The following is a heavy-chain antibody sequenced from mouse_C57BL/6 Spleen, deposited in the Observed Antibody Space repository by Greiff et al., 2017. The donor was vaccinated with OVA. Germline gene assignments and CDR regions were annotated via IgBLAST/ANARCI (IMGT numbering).Heavy chain of an antibody. V-gene: IGHV14-4*01. J-gene: IGHJ2*01. D-gene: IGHD2-1*01. Sequence: VHVKQSGAELVRPGASVKLSCTASGFNIKDDYMHWVKQRPEQGLEWIGWIDPENGDTEYASKFQGKATITADTSSNTAYLQLSSLTSEDTAVYYCTTRGKDYWGQGTTLTVSS. CDR2: IDPENGDT. CDR1: GFNIKDDY. CDR3: TTRGKDY.